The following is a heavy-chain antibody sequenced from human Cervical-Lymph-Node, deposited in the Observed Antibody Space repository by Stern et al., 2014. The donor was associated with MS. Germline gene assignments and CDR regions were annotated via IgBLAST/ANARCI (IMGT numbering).Heavy chain of an antibody. D-gene: IGHD6-19*01. Sequence: VQLEESGPGLVKPSETLSLTCTVSGGSISSSSYYWGWIRQPPGKGLEWIGSIYYSGSTYYNPSLKSRVTISADKSKNQFSLKLSSVTAADTAVYYCARHKGSGLRNFDYWGQGTLVTVSS. V-gene: IGHV4-39*01. J-gene: IGHJ4*02. CDR2: IYYSGST. CDR3: ARHKGSGLRNFDY. CDR1: GGSISSSSYY.